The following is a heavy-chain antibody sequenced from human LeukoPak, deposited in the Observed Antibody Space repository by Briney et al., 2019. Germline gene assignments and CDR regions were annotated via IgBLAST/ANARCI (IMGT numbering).Heavy chain of an antibody. Sequence: ASVKVSCKASGYTFTNYAINWVRQAPGQGFEWMGWISAYNGNTTHAQKLQGRVTMTTDTSTSTAYMELRSLRSDDTAVYYCARDAGSGSNYHLDYWGQGTLVTVSS. D-gene: IGHD1-26*01. CDR2: ISAYNGNT. CDR3: ARDAGSGSNYHLDY. J-gene: IGHJ4*02. CDR1: GYTFTNYA. V-gene: IGHV1-18*01.